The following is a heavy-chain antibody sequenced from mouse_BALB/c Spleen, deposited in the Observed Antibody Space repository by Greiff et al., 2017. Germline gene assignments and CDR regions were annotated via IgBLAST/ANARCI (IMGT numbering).Heavy chain of an antibody. CDR2: ISSGSSTI. V-gene: IGHV5-17*02. CDR3: ARGAYDRAMDY. J-gene: IGHJ4*01. Sequence: EVQVVESGGGLVQPGGSRKLSCAASGFTFSSFGMHWVRQAPEKGLEWVAYISSGSSTIYYADTVKGRFTISRDNPKNTLFLQMTSLRSEDTAMYYCARGAYDRAMDYWGQGTSVTVSS. D-gene: IGHD2-3*01. CDR1: GFTFSSFG.